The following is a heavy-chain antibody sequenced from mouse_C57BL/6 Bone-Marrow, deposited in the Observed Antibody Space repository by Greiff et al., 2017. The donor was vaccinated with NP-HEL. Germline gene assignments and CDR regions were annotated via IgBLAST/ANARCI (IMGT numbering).Heavy chain of an antibody. J-gene: IGHJ2*01. V-gene: IGHV5-9*01. CDR2: ISGGGGNT. D-gene: IGHD2-1*01. CDR1: GFTFSSYT. Sequence: DVKLVESGGGLVKPGGSLKLSCAASGFTFSSYTMSWVRQTPEKRLAWVATISGGGGNTYYPDSVKGRFTISRDNAKNTLYLQMSSLRSEDTALYYCARLDLPRDFDYWGQGTTLTVSS. CDR3: ARLDLPRDFDY.